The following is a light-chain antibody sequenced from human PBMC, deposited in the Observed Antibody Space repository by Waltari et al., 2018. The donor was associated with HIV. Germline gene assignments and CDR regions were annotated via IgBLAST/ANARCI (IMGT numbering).Light chain of an antibody. CDR3: QQDSEWPLT. J-gene: IGKJ1*01. CDR2: AAS. V-gene: IGKV3-15*01. Sequence: EIVMTQSPLTLSVHPRQRPTISCRASQTSSGNIAWYQQKPGQVPRRLIFAASTRATGVPARFSGSGFGTEFTLSISDLQSEDLASDHCQQDSEWPLTFGQGTKVEVK. CDR1: QTSSGN.